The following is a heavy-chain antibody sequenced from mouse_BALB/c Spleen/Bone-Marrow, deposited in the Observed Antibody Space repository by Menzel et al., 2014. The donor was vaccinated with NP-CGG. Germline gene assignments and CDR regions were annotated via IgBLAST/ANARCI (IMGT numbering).Heavy chain of an antibody. D-gene: IGHD6-5*01. Sequence: QVQLKESGAELVKPGASVKMSCKAFGYPFTTYPIEWMRQNHGKNLEWIGNFHPYDDDTKYNEQFKGKAKLTVDKSSTTVSLELSRLTSDDSAVYYCARGAYGLFDYWSQGTTLTVSS. CDR1: GYPFTTYP. CDR2: FHPYDDDT. J-gene: IGHJ2*01. CDR3: ARGAYGLFDY. V-gene: IGHV1-47*01.